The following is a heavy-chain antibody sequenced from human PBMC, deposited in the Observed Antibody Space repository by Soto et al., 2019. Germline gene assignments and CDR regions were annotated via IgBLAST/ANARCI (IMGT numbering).Heavy chain of an antibody. D-gene: IGHD6-13*01. CDR3: ARRPGSSTWYYFDY. J-gene: IGHJ4*02. CDR1: GFSLSTSGVG. Sequence: QITLKESGPTLVKPTQTLTLTCTFSGFSLSTSGVGVGWVRQPPGKALEWLALIFWNDDKRYSPSLKSRLTSTKDTSKNQVVLTVTNMDPVDTATYYCARRPGSSTWYYFDYWGQGTLVTVSS. CDR2: IFWNDDK. V-gene: IGHV2-5*01.